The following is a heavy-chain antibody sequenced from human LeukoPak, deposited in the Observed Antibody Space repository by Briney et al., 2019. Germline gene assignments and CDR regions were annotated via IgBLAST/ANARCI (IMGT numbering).Heavy chain of an antibody. V-gene: IGHV3-21*01. CDR3: ARDLSDYCSGGSCYSAGSYGMDV. CDR1: GFTFSSYS. Sequence: GGSLRLSCAASGFTFSSYSMTWVRQAPGKGLEWVSSISSSSSYIYYADSVKGRFTISRDNAKNSLYLQMNSLRAEDTAVYYCARDLSDYCSGGSCYSAGSYGMDVWGQGTTVTVSS. CDR2: ISSSSSYI. D-gene: IGHD2-15*01. J-gene: IGHJ6*02.